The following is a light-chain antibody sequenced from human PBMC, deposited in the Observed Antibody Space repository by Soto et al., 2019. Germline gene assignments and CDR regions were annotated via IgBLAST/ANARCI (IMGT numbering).Light chain of an antibody. V-gene: IGLV1-44*01. J-gene: IGLJ1*01. CDR2: SNN. CDR3: AAWDDSLNGYV. Sequence: SVLTQPPSASGTPGQRVTISCSGSSSNIGSNTVNWYQQLPGTAPKLLIYSNNQRPSGVPDRFSGSKSDTSASLAISGLQSEDEADYYCAAWDDSLNGYVFGTGTKVTVL. CDR1: SSNIGSNT.